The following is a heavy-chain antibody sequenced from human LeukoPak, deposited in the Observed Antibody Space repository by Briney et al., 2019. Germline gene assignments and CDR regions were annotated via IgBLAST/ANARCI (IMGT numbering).Heavy chain of an antibody. CDR3: ARDKPAEAALDF. V-gene: IGHV1-2*02. J-gene: IGHJ4*02. CDR2: INPNSGGT. Sequence: GASVKVSCKASGYTFTGYYIHWVRQAPGQGLEWMGWINPNSGGTIYAQKFQGRVTMTRDRSINTAYMDLRSLTYDDTAVYYCARDKPAEAALDFWGQGTLVTVSS. CDR1: GYTFTGYY.